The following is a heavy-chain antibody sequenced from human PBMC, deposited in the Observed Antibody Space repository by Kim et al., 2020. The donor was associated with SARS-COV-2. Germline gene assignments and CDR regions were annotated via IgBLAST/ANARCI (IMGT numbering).Heavy chain of an antibody. J-gene: IGHJ4*02. Sequence: NPSLKRRVTISVDTSKNQFSLKLSSVTAADTAVYYCATAWFGEFSYYFDYWGQGTLVTVSS. V-gene: IGHV4-30-2*05. D-gene: IGHD3-10*01. CDR3: ATAWFGEFSYYFDY.